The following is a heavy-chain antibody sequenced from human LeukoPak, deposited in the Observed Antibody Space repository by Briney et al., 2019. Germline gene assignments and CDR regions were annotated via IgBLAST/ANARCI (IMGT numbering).Heavy chain of an antibody. CDR3: ARVGDLDAFDI. J-gene: IGHJ3*02. CDR2: ISRNGGNT. CDR1: GFTFSSYA. Sequence: GGSLRLPCAASGFTFSSYAMHWVRQAPGKGLEYVSAISRNGGNTYYANSVKGRFTISRDNSKNTLYLQMGSLRAEDMAVYYCARVGDLDAFDIWGQGTMVTVSS. V-gene: IGHV3-64*01. D-gene: IGHD3-16*01.